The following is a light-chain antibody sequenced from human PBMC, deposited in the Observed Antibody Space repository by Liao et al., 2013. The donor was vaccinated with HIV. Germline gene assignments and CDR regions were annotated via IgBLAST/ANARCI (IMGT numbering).Light chain of an antibody. CDR2: QDR. CDR3: QAWDTSRV. V-gene: IGLV3-1*01. CDR1: KLGDKY. Sequence: SYELTQPPSVSVSPGQTASITCSGDKLGDKYACWYQQKAGQSPVLVIYQDRKRPSGIPERFSGSNSGNTATLTISGTQAMDEADYYCQAWDTSRVFGGGTKLTVL. J-gene: IGLJ3*02.